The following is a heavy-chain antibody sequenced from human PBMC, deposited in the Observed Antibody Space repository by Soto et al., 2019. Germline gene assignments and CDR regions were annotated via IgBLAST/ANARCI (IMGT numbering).Heavy chain of an antibody. V-gene: IGHV1-18*01. CDR1: GYTFINYH. CDR3: AKSPRGEMATD. CDR2: INTYNGMT. D-gene: IGHD5-12*01. J-gene: IGHJ4*02. Sequence: QVQLVQSGGEVKKPGASVTVSCKASGYTFINYHITWVRQAPGQGLEWMAWINTYNGMTDYAQRFQGRVNMTRDTSTSTAHMELRNLASDDTAVYFCAKSPRGEMATDWGQGTLVTVSS.